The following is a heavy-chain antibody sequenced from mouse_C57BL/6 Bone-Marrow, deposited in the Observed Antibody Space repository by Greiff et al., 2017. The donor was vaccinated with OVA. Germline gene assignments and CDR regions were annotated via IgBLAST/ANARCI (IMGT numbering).Heavy chain of an antibody. CDR3: AREGTTVVEDAMDY. CDR2: IYPGSGST. D-gene: IGHD1-1*01. CDR1: GYTFTSYW. Sequence: QVQLQQPGAELVKPGASVKLSCKASGYTFTSYWMHWVKQRPGQGLEWIGDIYPGSGSTNYNEKFKSKATLTVDTSSSTAYMQLSSLTSEDSAVYYCAREGTTVVEDAMDYWGQGTSVTVSS. V-gene: IGHV1-55*01. J-gene: IGHJ4*01.